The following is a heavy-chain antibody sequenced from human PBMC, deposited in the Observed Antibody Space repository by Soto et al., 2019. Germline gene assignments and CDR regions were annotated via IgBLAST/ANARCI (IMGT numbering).Heavy chain of an antibody. D-gene: IGHD7-27*01. J-gene: IGHJ5*02. CDR3: AGDENWGYVWIDP. CDR2: IYHSGSA. V-gene: IGHV4-31*03. Sequence: PSETLSLTCTVSGGSISSGDYYWTWIRHLPGKGLEWIGYIYHSGSAYYNPSLKSRLTMSVDTSKNQFSLKLTSVTAADTAVYYCAGDENWGYVWIDPWGAGTLVT. CDR1: GGSISSGDYY.